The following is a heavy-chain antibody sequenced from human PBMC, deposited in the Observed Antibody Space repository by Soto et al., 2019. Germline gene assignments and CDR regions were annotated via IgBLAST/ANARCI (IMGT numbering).Heavy chain of an antibody. CDR3: AKDGGGYNYGYVMLDKYYYGMDV. CDR2: ISYDGTNK. J-gene: IGHJ6*02. V-gene: IGHV3-30-3*01. CDR1: GFTFSTYA. Sequence: GGSLRLSCAASGFTFSTYAMHWVRQAPGKGLEWVAVISYDGTNKYYADSVRGRFTISRDNSKNTLFLQMTSLRAGDTAVYYCAKDGGGYNYGYVMLDKYYYGMDVWGQGTTVTVSS. D-gene: IGHD5-18*01.